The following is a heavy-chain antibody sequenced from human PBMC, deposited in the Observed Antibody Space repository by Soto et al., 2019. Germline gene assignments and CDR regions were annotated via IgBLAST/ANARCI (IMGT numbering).Heavy chain of an antibody. D-gene: IGHD2-2*01. CDR2: IDPSDSYT. CDR3: ARGVVPAAMPVYYYYGMDV. CDR1: GYSFTSYW. J-gene: IGHJ6*02. Sequence: GESLKISCKGSGYSFTSYWISWVRQMPGKGLEWMGRIDPSDSYTNYSPSFQGHVTISADKSISTAYLQWSSLKASDTAMYYCARGVVPAAMPVYYYYGMDVWGQGTTVTVSS. V-gene: IGHV5-10-1*01.